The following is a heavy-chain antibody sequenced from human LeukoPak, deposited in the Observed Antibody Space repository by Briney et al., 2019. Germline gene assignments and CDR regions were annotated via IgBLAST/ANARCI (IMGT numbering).Heavy chain of an antibody. D-gene: IGHD5-18*01. CDR3: ASGNLEPYSWSSFDI. CDR2: VAYSGST. Sequence: SETLSLTCTVSGGSINSNYDYWGWIRQPPGKGLEWIGSVAYSGSTFHNPSLKSRLTISVDTSKNQFSLKLSSVTAADTAVYYCASGNLEPYSWSSFDIWGQGTMVAVSS. J-gene: IGHJ3*02. V-gene: IGHV4-39*07. CDR1: GGSINSNYDY.